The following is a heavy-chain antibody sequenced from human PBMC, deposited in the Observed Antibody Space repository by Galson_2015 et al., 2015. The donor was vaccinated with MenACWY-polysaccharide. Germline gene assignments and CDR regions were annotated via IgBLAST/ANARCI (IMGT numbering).Heavy chain of an antibody. Sequence: SLRLSCAASGFTFSNYWMSWVRQAPGKGLEWVAIIYYDGSDKYYADSVKGRFTISRDNSRNTLYLQMNSPRVEDTAIYYCASGRAPNGDASLTYFDYWGQGTLVTVSS. CDR3: ASGRAPNGDASLTYFDY. CDR2: IYYDGSDK. V-gene: IGHV3-33*08. D-gene: IGHD2-21*02. J-gene: IGHJ4*02. CDR1: GFTFSNYW.